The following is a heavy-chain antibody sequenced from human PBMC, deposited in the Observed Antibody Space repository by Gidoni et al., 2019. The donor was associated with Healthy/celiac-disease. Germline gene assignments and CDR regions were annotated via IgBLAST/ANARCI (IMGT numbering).Heavy chain of an antibody. Sequence: EVQLLESGGGLVQPGGSLRLSCAASGVTFSSYAMSWVRQAPGKGLECGSAISGSGGSTYYADSVKGRFTISRDNSKNTLYLQMNSLRAEDTAVYYGAKDPKQQLVMVDYWGQGTLVTVSS. CDR1: GVTFSSYA. V-gene: IGHV3-23*01. CDR3: AKDPKQQLVMVDY. D-gene: IGHD6-13*01. CDR2: ISGSGGST. J-gene: IGHJ4*02.